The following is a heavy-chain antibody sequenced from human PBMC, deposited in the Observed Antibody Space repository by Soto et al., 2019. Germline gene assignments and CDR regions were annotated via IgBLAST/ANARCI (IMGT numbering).Heavy chain of an antibody. D-gene: IGHD3-22*01. J-gene: IGHJ5*02. Sequence: QVQLQESGPGLVKPSETLSLTCTVSGGSISSYYWSWIRQPPGKGLEWIGYIYYSGSTNYNPSLMCRVTISVDTSKNQFSLKLSSVTAADTAVYYCARDSPGAYDSSGYYQYNWFDPWGQGTLVTVSS. V-gene: IGHV4-59*01. CDR2: IYYSGST. CDR1: GGSISSYY. CDR3: ARDSPGAYDSSGYYQYNWFDP.